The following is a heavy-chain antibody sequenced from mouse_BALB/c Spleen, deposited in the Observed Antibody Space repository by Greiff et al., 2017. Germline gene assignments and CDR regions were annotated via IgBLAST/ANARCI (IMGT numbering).Heavy chain of an antibody. CDR2: IRNKANGYTT. CDR3: ARAELAYYAMDY. D-gene: IGHD4-1*01. Sequence: EVQRVESGGGLVQPGGSLRLSCATSGFTFTDYYMSWVRQPPGKALEWLGFIRNKANGYTTEYSASVKGRFTISRDNSQSILYLQMNTLRAEDSATYYCARAELAYYAMDYWGQGTSVTVSS. CDR1: GFTFTDYY. J-gene: IGHJ4*01. V-gene: IGHV7-3*02.